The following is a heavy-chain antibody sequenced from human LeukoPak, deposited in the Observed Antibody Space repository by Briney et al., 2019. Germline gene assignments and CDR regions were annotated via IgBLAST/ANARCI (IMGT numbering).Heavy chain of an antibody. V-gene: IGHV3-23*01. Sequence: PGGSLRLSCAASGFAFSSYGMTWVRQAPGKGLEWVSVISGSGGSTYYADSVQGRFTISRDNSKNTLYLQMNSLRAEDTAVYYCAKGGCSTTTCPNWFDPWGQGTLVTVSS. CDR3: AKGGCSTTTCPNWFDP. CDR1: GFAFSSYG. D-gene: IGHD2-2*01. CDR2: ISGSGGST. J-gene: IGHJ5*02.